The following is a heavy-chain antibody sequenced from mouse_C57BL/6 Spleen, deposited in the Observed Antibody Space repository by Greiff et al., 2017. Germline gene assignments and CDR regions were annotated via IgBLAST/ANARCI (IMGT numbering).Heavy chain of an antibody. CDR3: TTPYYSNYAWFAY. CDR2: IDPETGGT. Sequence: QVQLKESGAELVRPGASVTLSCKASGYTFTDYEMHWVKQTPVHGLEWIGAIDPETGGTAYNQKFKGKVILTADKASSTAYMELRSLTSEDSAVYYCTTPYYSNYAWFAYWGQGTLVTVSA. J-gene: IGHJ3*01. CDR1: GYTFTDYE. D-gene: IGHD2-5*01. V-gene: IGHV1-15*01.